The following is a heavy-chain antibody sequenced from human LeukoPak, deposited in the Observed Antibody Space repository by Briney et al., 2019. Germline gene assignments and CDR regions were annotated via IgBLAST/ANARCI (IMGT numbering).Heavy chain of an antibody. V-gene: IGHV3-48*01. Sequence: GGSLRLSCAASGFTFSSYSMNWVRQAPGKGLEWVSYISSSSTIYYADSVKGRFTFSRDNAKTSLYLKMTSLRAEDTAVSYCARAYYDSSGYYPSAFDIWGQGTMVTVSS. CDR1: GFTFSSYS. CDR3: ARAYYDSSGYYPSAFDI. CDR2: ISSSSTI. J-gene: IGHJ3*02. D-gene: IGHD3-22*01.